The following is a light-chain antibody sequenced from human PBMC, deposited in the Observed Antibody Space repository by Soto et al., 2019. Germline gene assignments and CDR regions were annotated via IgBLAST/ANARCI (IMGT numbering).Light chain of an antibody. CDR3: SSYTSSITLV. J-gene: IGLJ2*01. CDR2: EVS. V-gene: IGLV2-18*02. CDR1: SSDIGSYNR. Sequence: QLVLTQPPSVSGSPGQSVTISCTGTSSDIGSYNRVSWYQQPPGTAPKLMIYEVSNRPSGVPDRFSGSKSGNTASLTISGLQAEDEADYYCSSYTSSITLVFGGGTKLTVL.